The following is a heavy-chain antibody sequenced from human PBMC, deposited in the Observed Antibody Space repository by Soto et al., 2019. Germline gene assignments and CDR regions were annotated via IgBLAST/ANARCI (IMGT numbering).Heavy chain of an antibody. D-gene: IGHD2-15*01. J-gene: IGHJ5*02. CDR2: IVPKFGTA. CDR3: AREMTSGYSRTWFDP. CDR1: GGIGSNYA. Sequence: SVKVSCKASGGIGSNYAISWVRQAPGQGLEWMGGIVPKFGTANYAQSFKGRVTMSVDKSTNSVYMELSSLRSQDTAIYYCAREMTSGYSRTWFDPWGQGTLVTVSS. V-gene: IGHV1-69*06.